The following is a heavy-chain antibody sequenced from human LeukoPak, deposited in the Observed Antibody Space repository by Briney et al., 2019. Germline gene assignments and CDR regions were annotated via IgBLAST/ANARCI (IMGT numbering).Heavy chain of an antibody. Sequence: ASVKVSCKASGYTFTTYGIGWVRQAPGQGLEWMGLINPSGGSTRYAQKFQGRVTMTRDMSTSTVYMELSSLRSEDTAVYYCARALPHRRLMDTTMEQHWFDPWGQGTLVTVSS. J-gene: IGHJ5*02. CDR2: INPSGGST. CDR1: GYTFTTYG. V-gene: IGHV1-46*01. D-gene: IGHD5-18*01. CDR3: ARALPHRRLMDTTMEQHWFDP.